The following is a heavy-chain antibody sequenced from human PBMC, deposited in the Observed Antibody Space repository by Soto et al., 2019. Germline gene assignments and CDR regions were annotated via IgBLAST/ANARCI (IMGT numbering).Heavy chain of an antibody. CDR3: ATGPIVATPGSAFDI. V-gene: IGHV3-23*01. J-gene: IGHJ3*02. CDR2: TSDNGGTT. Sequence: QLGGSLRLSCAASEFTFSNYAMSWVRQAPGKGLEWVSSTSDNGGTTYYADSVKGRFTISRDNSKNTLYLQMNSLRAEDTAVYYCATGPIVATPGSAFDIWGQGTMVTVSS. CDR1: EFTFSNYA. D-gene: IGHD5-12*01.